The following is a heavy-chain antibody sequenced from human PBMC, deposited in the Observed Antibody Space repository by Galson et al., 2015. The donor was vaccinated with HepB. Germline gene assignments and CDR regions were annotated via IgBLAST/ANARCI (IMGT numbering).Heavy chain of an antibody. CDR3: ARAKWHNWFDP. CDR1: GFALNDYY. Sequence: APRHPHPASGFALNDYYMRWPRQAPGQGLECLSYIRTTRSVTMYADSVKGRFTISRDNAKNSFYLQMNNLGAEDTAVYYCARAKWHNWFDPWGQGTLVTVSS. D-gene: IGHD5-12*01. V-gene: IGHV3-11*06. CDR2: IRTTRSVT. J-gene: IGHJ5*02.